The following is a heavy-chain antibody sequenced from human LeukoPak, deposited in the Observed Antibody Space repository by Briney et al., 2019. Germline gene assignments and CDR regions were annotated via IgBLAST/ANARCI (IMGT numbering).Heavy chain of an antibody. CDR3: APALGYYSGGSSYDGYFDY. Sequence: PGGSLRLSCTTAQFPFSTYAMEWVRQAPGQGLEWVAFIRFDGGDKYYADSVKGRFTISRDNSKNTLYLQMNSLRPEDTATYYCAPALGYYSGGSSYDGYFDYWGQGTLVTVSS. CDR1: QFPFSTYA. J-gene: IGHJ4*02. CDR2: IRFDGGDK. V-gene: IGHV3-30*02. D-gene: IGHD2-15*01.